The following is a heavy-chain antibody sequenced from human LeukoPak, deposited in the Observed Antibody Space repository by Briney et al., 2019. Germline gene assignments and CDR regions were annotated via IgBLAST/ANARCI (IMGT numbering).Heavy chain of an antibody. J-gene: IGHJ4*02. CDR2: IKQDGSDK. V-gene: IGHV3-7*01. CDR1: GFTFSDYW. Sequence: PGGSLRLSCAAAGFTFSDYWMSWVRQAPGKGLEWVAYIKQDGSDKYYVDSVKGRFTISKDNAKNSLYLQMYSLRDEDSAVYYCARANYCFDYWGQGTLVTVSS. CDR3: ARANYCFDY. D-gene: IGHD5-24*01.